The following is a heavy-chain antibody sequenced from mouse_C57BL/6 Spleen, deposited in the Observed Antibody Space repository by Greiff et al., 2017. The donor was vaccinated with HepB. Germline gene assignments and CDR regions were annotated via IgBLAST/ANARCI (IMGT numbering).Heavy chain of an antibody. V-gene: IGHV1-64*01. D-gene: IGHD4-1*01. CDR3: ARIRTGTGFAY. CDR1: GYTFTSYW. J-gene: IGHJ3*01. CDR2: IHPNSGST. Sequence: QVQLQQSGAELVKPGASVKLSCKASGYTFTSYWMHWVKQRPGQGLEWIGMIHPNSGSTNYNEKFKSKATLTVDKSSSTAYMQLSSLTSEDSAVYYCARIRTGTGFAYWGQGTLVTVSA.